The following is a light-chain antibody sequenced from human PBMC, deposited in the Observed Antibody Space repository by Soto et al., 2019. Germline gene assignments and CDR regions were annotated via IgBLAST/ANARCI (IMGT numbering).Light chain of an antibody. CDR2: GAS. Sequence: EIVFTQSPGTLSLSPGERATLSCRASQSVSSNNLAWYQQKPGQAPGLLIYGASSRATGIPDRFSGSGSGTDFTLTISRLEPEDFAVYYCQQYGRSPWTFGQGTKVDIK. J-gene: IGKJ1*01. CDR3: QQYGRSPWT. CDR1: QSVSSNN. V-gene: IGKV3-20*01.